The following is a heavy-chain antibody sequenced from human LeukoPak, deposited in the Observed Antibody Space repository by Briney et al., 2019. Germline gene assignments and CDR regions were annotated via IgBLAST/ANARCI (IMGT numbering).Heavy chain of an antibody. V-gene: IGHV1-2*02. D-gene: IGHD6-13*01. CDR3: ARVVGSSWDRPYFDY. Sequence: ASVKVSCKASGYTFTGYYMHWVRQAPGQGLEWMGWINPNSGGTNYAQKFQGRVTMTRDTSISTAYMGLSRLRSDDTAVYYCARVVGSSWDRPYFDYWGQGTLVTVSS. CDR2: INPNSGGT. J-gene: IGHJ4*02. CDR1: GYTFTGYY.